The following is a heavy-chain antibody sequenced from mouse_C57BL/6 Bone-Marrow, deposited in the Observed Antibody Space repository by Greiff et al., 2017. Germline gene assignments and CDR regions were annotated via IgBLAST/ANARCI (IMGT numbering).Heavy chain of an antibody. J-gene: IGHJ3*01. V-gene: IGHV14-4*01. Sequence: VQLQQSGAELVRPGASVKLSCTASGFNIKDDYMHWVKQRPEQGLEWIGWIDPANGDTEYASKFQGKATITADTSSNTAYLQLSSLTSEDTAVYYCTTHDYDVAWFAYWGQGTLVTVSA. D-gene: IGHD2-4*01. CDR2: IDPANGDT. CDR1: GFNIKDDY. CDR3: TTHDYDVAWFAY.